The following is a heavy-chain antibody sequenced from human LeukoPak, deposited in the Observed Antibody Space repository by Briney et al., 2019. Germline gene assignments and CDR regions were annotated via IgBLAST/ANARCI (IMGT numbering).Heavy chain of an antibody. D-gene: IGHD6-13*01. J-gene: IGHJ6*02. CDR1: GGSISSSNW. Sequence: SETLSLTCAVSGGSISSSNWWSWVRQPPGKGLEWIGEIYHSGSTNYNPSLKSRVTISVDKSKNQFSLKLSSVTAADTAVYYCARVGRYSSSSNTPEYYYYGMDVWGQGTTVTVSS. CDR2: IYHSGST. CDR3: ARVGRYSSSSNTPEYYYYGMDV. V-gene: IGHV4-4*02.